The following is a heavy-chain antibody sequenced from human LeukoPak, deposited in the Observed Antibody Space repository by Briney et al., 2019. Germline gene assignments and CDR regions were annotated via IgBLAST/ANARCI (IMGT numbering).Heavy chain of an antibody. D-gene: IGHD4-17*01. CDR1: GFTFSSYA. CDR2: ISYDGSNK. Sequence: GSLRLSCAASGFTFSSYAMHWVRQAPGKGLEWVAVISYDGSNKYYADSVKGRFTISRDNSKNTLYLQMNSLRAEDTAVYYCARDLGYGDYLDYFDYWGQGTLVTVSS. J-gene: IGHJ4*02. CDR3: ARDLGYGDYLDYFDY. V-gene: IGHV3-30*04.